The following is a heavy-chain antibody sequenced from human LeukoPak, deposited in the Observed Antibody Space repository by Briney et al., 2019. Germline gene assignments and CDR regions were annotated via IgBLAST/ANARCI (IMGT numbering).Heavy chain of an antibody. CDR1: GYSFTSYW. CDR2: IYPGDSDT. J-gene: IGHJ4*02. CDR3: ARFTLRYFDWFAFDY. V-gene: IGHV5-51*01. D-gene: IGHD3-9*01. Sequence: GESVKISCKGSGYSFTSYWIGWVRQMPGKGLEWMGIIYPGDSDTRYSPSFQGQVTISADKSISTAYLQWSSLKASDTAMYYCARFTLRYFDWFAFDYWGQGTLVTVSS.